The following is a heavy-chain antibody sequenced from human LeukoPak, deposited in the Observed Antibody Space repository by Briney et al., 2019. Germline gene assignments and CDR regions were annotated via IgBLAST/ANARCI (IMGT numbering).Heavy chain of an antibody. V-gene: IGHV3-30*18. Sequence: SGGSLRLSCAASGFTFSNYGMHWVRQAPGKGLEWVSVISYDGSNKYYADSVKGRFTISRDNSKNTLYLQVNSLRAEDTAMYYCAKNSGSTALWGQGTLVTVSS. J-gene: IGHJ4*02. CDR3: AKNSGSTAL. CDR2: ISYDGSNK. D-gene: IGHD1-26*01. CDR1: GFTFSNYG.